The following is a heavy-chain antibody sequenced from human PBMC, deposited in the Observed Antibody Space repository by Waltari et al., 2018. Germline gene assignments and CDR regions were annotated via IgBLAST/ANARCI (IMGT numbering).Heavy chain of an antibody. D-gene: IGHD1-1*01. V-gene: IGHV3-21*01. CDR2: ISSSSSDI. Sequence: EVQLVESGGGLVKPGGSLRLSCAASGFTFSSYSMNWVRQAPGKGVEWVSSISSSSSDIYYADSVKGRYTISRDNAKNSLYLQMNSLRAEDTAVYYCASTTDSLLARDDYWGQGTLVTVSS. CDR3: ASTTDSLLARDDY. CDR1: GFTFSSYS. J-gene: IGHJ4*02.